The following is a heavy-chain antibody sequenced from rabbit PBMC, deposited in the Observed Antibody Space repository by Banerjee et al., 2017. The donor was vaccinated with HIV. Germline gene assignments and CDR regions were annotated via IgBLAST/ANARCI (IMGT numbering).Heavy chain of an antibody. V-gene: IGHV1S43*01. Sequence: QEQLEESGGDLVKPEGSLTLTCTASGFSFSSSYYMCWVRQAPGKGLEWIGCIGTGSGNTWYASWVNGRFTISKSTSLNTVDLKMTSLTAADTATYFCARAYRYAGSSYYDLWGPGTLVTVS. D-gene: IGHD8-1*01. CDR2: IGTGSGNT. CDR1: GFSFSSSYY. J-gene: IGHJ6*01. CDR3: ARAYRYAGSSYYDL.